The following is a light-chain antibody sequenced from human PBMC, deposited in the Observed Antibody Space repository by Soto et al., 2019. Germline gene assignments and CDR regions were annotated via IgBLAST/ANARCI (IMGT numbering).Light chain of an antibody. Sequence: QSALTQPPSASGTPGQRVTISCSGSRYNIGTNTVNWYQQLPGTAPKVLIYSNDQRPSGVPDRFSGSKSGTSASLAISGLQSEDEAAYYCAAWDDSLHGYVFGVGTKVNVL. J-gene: IGLJ1*01. V-gene: IGLV1-44*01. CDR3: AAWDDSLHGYV. CDR1: RYNIGTNT. CDR2: SND.